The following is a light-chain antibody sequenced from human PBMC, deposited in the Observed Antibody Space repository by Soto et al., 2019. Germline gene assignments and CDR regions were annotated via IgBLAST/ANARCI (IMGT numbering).Light chain of an antibody. V-gene: IGLV2-14*01. CDR1: SSDVGGYNY. CDR3: SSYTSSNTQV. Sequence: QSALTQPASVSGSPGQSITISCTGASSDVGGYNYVSWHQQHPGKAPKLLIAEVTNRPSGVSNRCSGSKSGNTASLTISGLQAEDEADYYCSSYTSSNTQVFGGGTKLTVL. J-gene: IGLJ2*01. CDR2: EVT.